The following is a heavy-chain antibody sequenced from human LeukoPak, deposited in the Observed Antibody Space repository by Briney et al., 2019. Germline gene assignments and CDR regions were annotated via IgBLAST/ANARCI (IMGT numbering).Heavy chain of an antibody. CDR3: ARHLRMGVGYTVGLRPRDGFDI. Sequence: SGTLTLTCAVYGGSFSAYNWNWIRQAPGKGLEWIWEINHSRSTNYNPSLKSRVTISVDTAKNQFFLKLSSVTAADTAVYYCARHLRMGVGYTVGLRPRDGFDIWGQGTMVTVSS. CDR1: GGSFSAYN. CDR2: INHSRST. J-gene: IGHJ3*02. V-gene: IGHV4-34*01. D-gene: IGHD3-16*02.